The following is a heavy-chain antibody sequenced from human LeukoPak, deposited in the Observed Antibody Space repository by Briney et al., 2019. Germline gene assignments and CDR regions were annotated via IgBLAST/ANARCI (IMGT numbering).Heavy chain of an antibody. V-gene: IGHV3-11*01. Sequence: PGGSLRLSCAASGLTFSDYYMSWIRQAPGKGLEWVSYISSSGSTTHYADSVKGRFTISRDNAKNSLYLQMNSLRAEDTAVYYCATDGQRGYSYGYYFDYWGQGTLVTVSS. J-gene: IGHJ4*02. CDR2: ISSSGSTT. CDR3: ATDGQRGYSYGYYFDY. CDR1: GLTFSDYY. D-gene: IGHD5-18*01.